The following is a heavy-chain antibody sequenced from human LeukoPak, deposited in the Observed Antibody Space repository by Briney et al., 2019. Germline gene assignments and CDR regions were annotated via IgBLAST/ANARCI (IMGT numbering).Heavy chain of an antibody. CDR2: ISYDGSNE. J-gene: IGHJ5*01. V-gene: IGHV3-30-3*01. D-gene: IGHD6-13*01. CDR1: GFTLSSYA. CDR3: ARERLSYSTNYNWFDP. Sequence: GGSLRLSCAASGFTLSSYAMHWVRQAPGKGLEWVAVISYDGSNEYYADSVKGRFTISRDNSKTTLYLQMDSLRVEDTAVYYCARERLSYSTNYNWFDPWGQGTLVTVSS.